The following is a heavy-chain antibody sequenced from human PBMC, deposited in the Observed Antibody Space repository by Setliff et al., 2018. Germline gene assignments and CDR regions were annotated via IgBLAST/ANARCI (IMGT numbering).Heavy chain of an antibody. Sequence: GGSLRLSCTASGLSYINDWVSWVRQAPGKGLEWLAGINPRGSEKYYADSVKGRFTISRDNAKNSLSLQMNNMRTEDTAVYYCFGAGTCSYWGQGTLVTVSS. J-gene: IGHJ4*02. D-gene: IGHD3-10*01. CDR2: INPRGSEK. CDR3: FGAGTCSY. CDR1: GLSYINDW. V-gene: IGHV3-7*01.